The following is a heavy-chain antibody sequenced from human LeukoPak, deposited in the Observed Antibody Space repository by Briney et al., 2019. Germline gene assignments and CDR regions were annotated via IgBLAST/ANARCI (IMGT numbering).Heavy chain of an antibody. CDR2: INGNGGGT. J-gene: IGHJ4*02. CDR3: AKDPWGGATIDY. V-gene: IGHV3-23*01. CDR1: GFTFSSYA. Sequence: PGGSLRLSCTASGFTFSSYAMSWVRQAPGKGLEWVSSINGNGGGTFYADSVKGRFAISRDNSKNTVDLQMNSLRAEDSAQYFCAKDPWGGATIDYWGQGVLVTVSP. D-gene: IGHD5-24*01.